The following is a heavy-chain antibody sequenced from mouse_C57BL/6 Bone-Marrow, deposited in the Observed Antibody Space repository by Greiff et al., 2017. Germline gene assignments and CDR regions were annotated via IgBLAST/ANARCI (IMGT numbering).Heavy chain of an antibody. Sequence: ESGPGLVNPSQSLSLTCSVTGYSITSGYYWNWIRQFPGNKLEWMGYISYDGSNNYNPSLKNRISITRDTSKNQFFLKLNSVTTEDTATYYCAAVYYGYDAVFAYWGQGTLVTVSA. CDR3: AAVYYGYDAVFAY. CDR1: GYSITSGYY. V-gene: IGHV3-6*01. CDR2: ISYDGSN. D-gene: IGHD2-2*01. J-gene: IGHJ3*01.